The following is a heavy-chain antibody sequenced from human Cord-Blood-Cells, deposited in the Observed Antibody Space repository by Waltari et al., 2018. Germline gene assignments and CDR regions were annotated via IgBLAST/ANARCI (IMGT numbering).Heavy chain of an antibody. V-gene: IGHV4-61*09. Sequence: QVQLQESGPGLVKPSQTLSLTCTVSGGSISSGSYYWSWIRQPAGKGLEWIGYNYTSGSTNYNPSLKSRVTISVDTSKNQFSLKLSSVTAADTAVYYCARRIAAAGTIYYYGMDVWGQGTTVTVSS. CDR3: ARRIAAAGTIYYYGMDV. J-gene: IGHJ6*02. CDR1: GGSISSGSYY. CDR2: NYTSGST. D-gene: IGHD6-13*01.